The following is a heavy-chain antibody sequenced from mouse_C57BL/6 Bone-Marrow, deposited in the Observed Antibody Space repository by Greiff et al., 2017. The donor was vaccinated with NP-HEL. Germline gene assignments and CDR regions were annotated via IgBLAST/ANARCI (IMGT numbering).Heavy chain of an antibody. J-gene: IGHJ2*01. CDR2: ISSGGSYT. D-gene: IGHD1-1*01. CDR3: ARLGSSPLDY. V-gene: IGHV5-6*01. Sequence: VQGVESGGDLVKPGGSLKLSCAASGFTFSSYGMSWVRQTPDKRLEWVATISSGGSYTYYPDSVKGRFTISRDNAKNTLYLQMSSLKSEDTAMYYCARLGSSPLDYWGQGTTLTVSS. CDR1: GFTFSSYG.